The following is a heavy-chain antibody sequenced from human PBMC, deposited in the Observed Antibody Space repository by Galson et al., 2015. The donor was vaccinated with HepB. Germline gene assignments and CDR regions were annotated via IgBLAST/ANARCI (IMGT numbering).Heavy chain of an antibody. J-gene: IGHJ5*02. CDR2: INAGNGNT. D-gene: IGHD2-15*01. CDR3: ARVLTRIQYSFDP. Sequence: SVKVSCKASGYTFTSYAMHWVRQAPGKRLEWMGWINAGNGNTKYSQKFQGRVTITRDTSASTAYMELSSLRSEDTAVYYCARVLTRIQYSFDPWGQGTLVTVSS. CDR1: GYTFTSYA. V-gene: IGHV1-3*01.